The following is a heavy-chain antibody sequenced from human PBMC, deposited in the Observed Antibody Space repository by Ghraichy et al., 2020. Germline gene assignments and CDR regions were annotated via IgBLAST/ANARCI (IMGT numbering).Heavy chain of an antibody. CDR1: GGSISSYY. CDR2: IYYSGST. J-gene: IGHJ6*03. D-gene: IGHD2-21*01. V-gene: IGHV4-59*01. CDR3: AGRVIVSHYYYYYMDV. Sequence: ESLNISCTVSGGSISSYYWSWIRQPPGKGLEWIGYIYYSGSTNYNPSLKSRVTISVDTSKNQFSLKLSSVTAADTAVYYCAGRVIVSHYYYYYMDVWGKGTTVTVSS.